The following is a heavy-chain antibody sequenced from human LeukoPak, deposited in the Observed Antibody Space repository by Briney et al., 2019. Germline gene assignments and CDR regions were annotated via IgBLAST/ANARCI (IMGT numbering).Heavy chain of an antibody. D-gene: IGHD2-2*02. Sequence: ASVKVSCKASGYTFTSYDINWVRQATGQGLEWMGWMNPNSGNTGYAQKFQGRVTMTRNTSISTAYMELRSLRSDDTAVYYCARGGGASSTSCYTTCWFDPWGQGTLVIVSS. CDR3: ARGGGASSTSCYTTCWFDP. CDR1: GYTFTSYD. J-gene: IGHJ5*02. V-gene: IGHV1-8*01. CDR2: MNPNSGNT.